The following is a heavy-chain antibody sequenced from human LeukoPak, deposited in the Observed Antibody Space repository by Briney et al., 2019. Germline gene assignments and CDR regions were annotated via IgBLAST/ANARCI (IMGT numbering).Heavy chain of an antibody. CDR3: ARRMWTAAGTRWFDP. CDR2: INHSGST. J-gene: IGHJ5*02. Sequence: SETLSLTCAVYGGSFSGYYWSWIRQPPGKGLEWIGEINHSGSTNYNPSLKSRVTLSVDTSKNQFSLKLSSVTAADTAVYYCARRMWTAAGTRWFDPWGQGTLVTVSS. CDR1: GGSFSGYY. V-gene: IGHV4-34*01. D-gene: IGHD6-13*01.